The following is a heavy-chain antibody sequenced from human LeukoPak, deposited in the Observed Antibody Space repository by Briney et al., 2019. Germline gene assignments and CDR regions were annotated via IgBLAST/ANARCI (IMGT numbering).Heavy chain of an antibody. Sequence: GGSLRLSCAASGFTFSSYSMNWVRQAPGKGLEWVSSISSSSSYIYYADSVKGRFTISRDNAKNSLYLQMNSLRAEDTAVYYCARDYCSSTSCYYCYYYGMDVWGQGTTVTVSS. D-gene: IGHD2-2*01. J-gene: IGHJ6*02. CDR2: ISSSSSYI. CDR1: GFTFSSYS. CDR3: ARDYCSSTSCYYCYYYGMDV. V-gene: IGHV3-21*01.